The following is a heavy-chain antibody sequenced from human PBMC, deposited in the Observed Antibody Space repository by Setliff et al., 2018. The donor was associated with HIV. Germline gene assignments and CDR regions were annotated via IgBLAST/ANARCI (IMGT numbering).Heavy chain of an antibody. J-gene: IGHJ4*02. V-gene: IGHV1-46*01. D-gene: IGHD1-1*01. Sequence: ASVKVSCKASGYTFTSYFMHWVRQAPGQGLEYMGIINPSDGTTDYTQKYQDRVTMTSDTSTSTAYMELSSLRSEDTAIYYCAKEYHTTATGTRVEDSFDYWGQGTLVTVSS. CDR2: INPSDGTT. CDR3: AKEYHTTATGTRVEDSFDY. CDR1: GYTFTSYF.